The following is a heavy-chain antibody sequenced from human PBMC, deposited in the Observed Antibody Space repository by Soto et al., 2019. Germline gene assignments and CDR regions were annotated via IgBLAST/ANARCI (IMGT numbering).Heavy chain of an antibody. CDR2: ISAHSGDT. CDR3: ARGYDFWSGYFKVRNYHYDMDV. CDR1: GYTFNNYG. D-gene: IGHD3-3*01. V-gene: IGHV1-18*01. Sequence: QVQLVQSGAEVKKPGASVKVSCKASGYTFNNYGINWVRQAPGQGLEWMGWISAHSGDTNYAQKVQGRVTMTTDTTTSTAYMELRSLRSDNTAVYYCARGYDFWSGYFKVRNYHYDMDVWGQGTTVTVSS. J-gene: IGHJ6*02.